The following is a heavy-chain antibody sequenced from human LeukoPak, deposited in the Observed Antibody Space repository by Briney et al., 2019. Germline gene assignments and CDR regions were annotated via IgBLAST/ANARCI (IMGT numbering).Heavy chain of an antibody. CDR3: ARDRVAGGWYGRGAFDI. Sequence: GGSLRLSCAASGFTFSSYWMSWVRQAPGKGLEWVASIKQDGSEKYYVDSVKGRFTISRDNAKNSLYLQMNSLRAEDTAVYYCARDRVAGGWYGRGAFDIWGQGTMVTVSS. CDR1: GFTFSSYW. J-gene: IGHJ3*02. V-gene: IGHV3-7*01. CDR2: IKQDGSEK. D-gene: IGHD6-19*01.